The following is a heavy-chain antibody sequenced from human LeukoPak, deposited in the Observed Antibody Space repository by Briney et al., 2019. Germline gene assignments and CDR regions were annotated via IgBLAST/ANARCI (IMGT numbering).Heavy chain of an antibody. CDR3: ARAQRWLQSPSKHFDY. J-gene: IGHJ4*02. V-gene: IGHV4-39*07. CDR1: GGSISSSSYY. Sequence: SETLSLTCTASGGSISSSSYYWGWIRQPPGKGLEWIGSIYYSGSTYYNPSLKSRVTISVNTSKNQFSLKLSSVTAADTAVYYCARAQRWLQSPSKHFDYWGQGTLVTVSS. D-gene: IGHD5-24*01. CDR2: IYYSGST.